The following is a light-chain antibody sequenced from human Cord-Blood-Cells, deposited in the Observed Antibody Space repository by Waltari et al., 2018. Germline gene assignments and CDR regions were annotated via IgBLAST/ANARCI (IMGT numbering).Light chain of an antibody. V-gene: IGKV3-15*01. J-gene: IGKJ2*01. CDR3: QQYNNWPPYT. CDR1: QSVSSN. CDR2: GAS. Sequence: EIVMTQSPATLFVSPGERATLSCRASQSVSSNLAWYQQKPGQAPRLLIYGASTMATGIPSRFSGSGSGTEFTLTISSLQSEDFAVYYCQQYNNWPPYTFGQGTKLEIK.